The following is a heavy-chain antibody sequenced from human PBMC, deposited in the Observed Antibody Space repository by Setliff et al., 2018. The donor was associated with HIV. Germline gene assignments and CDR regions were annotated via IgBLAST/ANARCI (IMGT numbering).Heavy chain of an antibody. Sequence: PGGSLRLSCAVSGFTFSNYWWSWLRQAPGKGLEWVANIKQDGREQNYVDSVKGRFTSSRDNAKNSLYLQMNSLRAEDTAVYYCARVRCGSTDCHWGPGTLVTVSS. CDR3: ARVRCGSTDCH. CDR1: GFTFSNYW. CDR2: IKQDGREQ. D-gene: IGHD2-2*01. V-gene: IGHV3-7*03. J-gene: IGHJ4*02.